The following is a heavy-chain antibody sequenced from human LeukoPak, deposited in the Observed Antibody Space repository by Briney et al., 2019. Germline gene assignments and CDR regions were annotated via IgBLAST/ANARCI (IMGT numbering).Heavy chain of an antibody. J-gene: IGHJ4*02. Sequence: GGSLRLSCAASGFTFSSYGMHWVRQAPGKGLEWVAVISYDGSNKYHADSVKGRFTISRDNSKNTLYLQMNSLRAEDTAVYYCAEDLIAVAGLFDYWGQGTLVAVSS. CDR3: AEDLIAVAGLFDY. CDR2: ISYDGSNK. CDR1: GFTFSSYG. V-gene: IGHV3-30*18. D-gene: IGHD6-19*01.